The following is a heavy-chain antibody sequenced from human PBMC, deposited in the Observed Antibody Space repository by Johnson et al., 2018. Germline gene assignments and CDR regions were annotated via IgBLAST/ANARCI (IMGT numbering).Heavy chain of an antibody. CDR1: GFTFSSYG. J-gene: IGHJ3*02. V-gene: IGHV3-74*02. CDR3: ARVDISRFGEFRSDAFDI. Sequence: VQLVESGGGVVQPGRSLRLSCAASGFTFSSYGMHWVRQAPGKGLVWVSRIHSDHTHGIYTNYADSVRGRFTISRNNTKDTLYLQINSRRAEHTAVYYCARVDISRFGEFRSDAFDIWGQGTMVTVSS. CDR2: IHSDHTHGIYT. D-gene: IGHD3-10*01.